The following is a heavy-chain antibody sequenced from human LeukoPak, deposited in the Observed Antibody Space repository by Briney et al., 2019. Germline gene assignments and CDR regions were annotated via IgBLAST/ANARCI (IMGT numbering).Heavy chain of an antibody. J-gene: IGHJ4*02. CDR2: ISGSGGST. CDR1: AYTPSIIA. V-gene: IGHV3-23*01. D-gene: IGHD6-13*01. CDR3: AKDDARAAAGSGAFDY. Sequence: GGSLELPCEASAYTPSIIAIACDRKAPGKGLKWVSGISGSGGSTYYADSVKGRFTISRDNSTNTVYLQMNSLRATDTAVYYCAKDDARAAAGSGAFDYWGQGTLVTVSS.